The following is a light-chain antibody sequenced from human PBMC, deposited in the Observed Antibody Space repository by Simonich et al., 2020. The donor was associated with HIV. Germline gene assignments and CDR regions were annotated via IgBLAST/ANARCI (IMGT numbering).Light chain of an antibody. CDR1: QSVLYSSNNKNY. CDR3: QHYYSTPFT. V-gene: IGKV4-1*01. J-gene: IGKJ3*01. CDR2: WAS. Sequence: DIVMTQSPDSLAVSLGERATINCKSSQSVLYSSNNKNYLAWYQQKPGQPPKLLIYWASTRESGVPDRFSGSGSGTDFTLTISSLQAEDVAVYYCQHYYSTPFTFGPGTEVAIK.